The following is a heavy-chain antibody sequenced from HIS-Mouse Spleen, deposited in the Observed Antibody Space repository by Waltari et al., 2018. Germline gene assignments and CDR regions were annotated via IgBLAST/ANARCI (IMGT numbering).Heavy chain of an antibody. V-gene: IGHV4-39*07. Sequence: QLQLQESGPGLVKPSETLSLTCPVSGGSISSSSYYWGWIRQPPGKGLEWIGSIYYSGSTYYNPSLKSRVTISVDTSKNQFSLKLSSVTAADTAVYYCARGLAARFDYWGQGTLVTVSS. CDR3: ARGLAARFDY. CDR2: IYYSGST. CDR1: GGSISSSSYY. D-gene: IGHD6-6*01. J-gene: IGHJ4*02.